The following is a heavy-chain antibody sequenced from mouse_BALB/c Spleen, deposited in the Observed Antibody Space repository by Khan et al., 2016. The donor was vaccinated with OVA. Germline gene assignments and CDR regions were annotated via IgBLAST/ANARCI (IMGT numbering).Heavy chain of an antibody. CDR2: VSSGGHYT. Sequence: EVELVESGGDLVKPGGSLKLSCAASGFTFSTYGMSWVRQTPDKRLEWVATVSSGGHYTYYPDPVKGRFTISSANAKNTLYLQMSSLKSDDTAMFYCARLAYYYDSEGFAYWGQGTLVTVSA. J-gene: IGHJ3*01. CDR3: ARLAYYYDSEGFAY. V-gene: IGHV5-6*01. D-gene: IGHD1-1*01. CDR1: GFTFSTYG.